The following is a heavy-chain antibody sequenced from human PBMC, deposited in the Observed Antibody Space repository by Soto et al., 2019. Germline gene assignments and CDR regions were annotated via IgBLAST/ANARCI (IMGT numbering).Heavy chain of an antibody. CDR1: GYSFAGYW. V-gene: IGHV5-10-1*01. CDR3: ARQIYDSDTGPNFQYYFDS. D-gene: IGHD3-22*01. Sequence: TGESLKISCKGSGYSFAGYWITWVRQKPGKGLEWMGRIDPSDSQTYYSPSFRGHVTISVTKSITTVFLQWSSLGASDTAMYYCARQIYDSDTGPNFQYYFDSWGQGTPFTVS. CDR2: IDPSDSQT. J-gene: IGHJ4*02.